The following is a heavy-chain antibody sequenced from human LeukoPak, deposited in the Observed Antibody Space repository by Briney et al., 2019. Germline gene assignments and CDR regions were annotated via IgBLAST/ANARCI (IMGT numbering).Heavy chain of an antibody. V-gene: IGHV3-23*01. D-gene: IGHD1-26*01. Sequence: GGSLRLSCAASGFTFSSYAMSWVRQAPGKGLEWVSAISGSGGSTYYADSVKGRFTISRDDSKNTLYLQMSSLTAADTAVYYCAKDRSIGTYYTFDHWGQGTLVTVSA. J-gene: IGHJ4*02. CDR1: GFTFSSYA. CDR2: ISGSGGST. CDR3: AKDRSIGTYYTFDH.